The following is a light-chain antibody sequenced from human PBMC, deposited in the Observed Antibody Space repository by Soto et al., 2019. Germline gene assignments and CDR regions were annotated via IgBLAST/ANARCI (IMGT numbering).Light chain of an antibody. CDR3: QQHNSWL. Sequence: EIVLTQSPATLSLSPGERATLSCRASQSVSSDLAWYQQKPGQAPRLLIYGASTRATGIPARFSGSGSGTEFTLTISSLQSEDFAVYYCQQHNSWLFGGGTKVDIK. CDR2: GAS. V-gene: IGKV3-15*01. CDR1: QSVSSD. J-gene: IGKJ4*01.